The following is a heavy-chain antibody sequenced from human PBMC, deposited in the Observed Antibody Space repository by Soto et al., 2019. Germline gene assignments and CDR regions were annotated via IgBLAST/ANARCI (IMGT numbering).Heavy chain of an antibody. D-gene: IGHD2-21*01. CDR3: AIIHITSANFDY. V-gene: IGHV3-23*01. CDR1: GFTFSSNA. J-gene: IGHJ4*02. CDR2: IGNSGGLT. Sequence: EVQLLESGGGLVQPGGSLRLSCTASGFTFSSNAMGWVRQAPGKGLEWVSSIGNSGGLTVYADSVKGRFTISRDNSRNTLFLQMNSLRAEDTAVYYCAIIHITSANFDYWGQGTLVTVSS.